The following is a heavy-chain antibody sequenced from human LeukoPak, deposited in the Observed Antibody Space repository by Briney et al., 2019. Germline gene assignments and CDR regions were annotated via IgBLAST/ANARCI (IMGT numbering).Heavy chain of an antibody. CDR3: TKLGADGLDY. CDR1: GFTFRSYG. V-gene: IGHV3-33*06. Sequence: GGSLRLSCAASGFTFRSYGMHWGRQAPGKGLEWVAVIWYAGSNKYYADSVKGRFTISRDNSKNTVYLQMNSLRSEDTAVYYCTKLGADGLDYWRQGTLVTVSS. D-gene: IGHD5-24*01. J-gene: IGHJ4*02. CDR2: IWYAGSNK.